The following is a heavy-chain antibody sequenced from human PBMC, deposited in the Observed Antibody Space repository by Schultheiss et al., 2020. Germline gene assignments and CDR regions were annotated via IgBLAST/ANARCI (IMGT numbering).Heavy chain of an antibody. CDR3: ARGGIYSGVAVGAPLGY. V-gene: IGHV4-30-4*07. Sequence: SQTLSLTCDVSGDSVSSNEYSWNWIRQPPGKTLEWIGYIYYSGSTYYNPSLKSRVTISVDTSKNQFSLKLSSVTAADTAVYYCARGGIYSGVAVGAPLGYWGQGTLVTVSS. D-gene: IGHD1-26*01. J-gene: IGHJ4*02. CDR1: GDSVSSNEYS. CDR2: IYYSGST.